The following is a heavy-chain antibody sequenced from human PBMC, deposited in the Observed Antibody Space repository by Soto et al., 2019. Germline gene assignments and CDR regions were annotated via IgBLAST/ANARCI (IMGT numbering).Heavy chain of an antibody. CDR1: GFTFSSYG. CDR2: ISYDGSNK. CDR3: AKVYIQQIVGGLFDY. V-gene: IGHV3-30*18. D-gene: IGHD6-6*01. Sequence: QVQLVESGGGVVQPGRSLRLSCAASGFTFSSYGMHWVRQAPGKGLEWVAVISYDGSNKYYADSVKGRFTISRDNSKNPLYLQMNSLRAEDTAVYYCAKVYIQQIVGGLFDYWGQGTLVTVSS. J-gene: IGHJ4*02.